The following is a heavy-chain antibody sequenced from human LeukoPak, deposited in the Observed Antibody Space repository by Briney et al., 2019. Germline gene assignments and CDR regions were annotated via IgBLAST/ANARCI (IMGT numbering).Heavy chain of an antibody. CDR1: GFIVRNYY. J-gene: IGHJ1*01. CDR3: AKDVNYYDSSGYSIFQH. D-gene: IGHD3-22*01. Sequence: PGGSLRLSCAASGFIVRNYYLSWVRQAPGKGLEWVSVIYSGGSTYYADSVEGRFTISRDNSKNTLSLQMRSLRAEDTAVYYCAKDVNYYDSSGYSIFQHWGQGTLVTVSS. V-gene: IGHV3-53*01. CDR2: IYSGGST.